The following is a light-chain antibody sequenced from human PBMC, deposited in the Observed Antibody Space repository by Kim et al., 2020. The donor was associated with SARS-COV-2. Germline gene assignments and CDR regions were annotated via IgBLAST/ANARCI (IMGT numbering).Light chain of an antibody. CDR1: QDISNY. J-gene: IGKJ1*01. CDR2: DGS. CDR3: QKYDSAPRT. V-gene: IGKV1-27*01. Sequence: ASVGDRVTITCQASQDISNYLAWYQQKPGKVPQLLIYDGSTLETGVPSRFSGSGSGTDFTLTISSLQPEDLATYYCQKYDSAPRTFGPGTKVDIK.